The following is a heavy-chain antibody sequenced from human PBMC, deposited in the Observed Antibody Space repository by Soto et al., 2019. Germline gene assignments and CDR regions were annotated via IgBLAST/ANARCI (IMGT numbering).Heavy chain of an antibody. CDR2: IIPIFGTA. D-gene: IGHD3-22*01. CDR3: AIDKIDSSGYYYVY. Sequence: SVKVSCKASGGTFSSYAISWVRQAPGQGLEWMGGIIPIFGTANYAQKLQGRVTITADESTSTAYMELSSLRSEDTAVYFCAIDKIDSSGYYYVYWGQGTLVTVSS. V-gene: IGHV1-69*13. J-gene: IGHJ4*02. CDR1: GGTFSSYA.